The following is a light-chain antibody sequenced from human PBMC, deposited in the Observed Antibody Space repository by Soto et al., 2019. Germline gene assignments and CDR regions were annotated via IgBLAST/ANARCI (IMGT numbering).Light chain of an antibody. J-gene: IGLJ2*01. Sequence: SYELTQPPSVSVAPGQTARITCGENNIEDKRVNWYQQKPGQAPVLVVYDDSDRPSGIPERFSGSNSGNTATLTISRVEAGDEADYYCQVWDSTTDHHVVFGGVTKLTVL. CDR3: QVWDSTTDHHVV. CDR2: DDS. V-gene: IGLV3-21*02. CDR1: NIEDKR.